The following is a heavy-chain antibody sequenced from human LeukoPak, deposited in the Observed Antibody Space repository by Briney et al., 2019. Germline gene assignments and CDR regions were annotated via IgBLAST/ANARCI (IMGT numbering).Heavy chain of an antibody. CDR1: GYTFTSYA. CDR2: INTGNGNT. CDR3: ASRDLSGYTYSYFDY. V-gene: IGHV1-3*04. Sequence: ASVKVSCKASGYTFTSYAMHWVRQAPGQRLEWMGWINTGNGNTKYSQKFQGRVTITRDTSASTAYMELSSLRSEDTAVYYRASRDLSGYTYSYFDYWGQGTLVTVSS. J-gene: IGHJ4*02. D-gene: IGHD5-18*01.